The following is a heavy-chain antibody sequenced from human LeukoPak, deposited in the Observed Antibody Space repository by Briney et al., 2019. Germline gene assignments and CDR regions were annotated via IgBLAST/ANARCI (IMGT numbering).Heavy chain of an antibody. Sequence: SGTLSLTCAVSGGSISSSNWWSWVRQHPGKGLEWIGYIYYSGSTYYNPSLKSRVTISVDTSKNQFSLKLSSVTAADTAVYYCARLRANWFDPWGQGTLVTVSS. CDR1: GGSISSSNW. CDR3: ARLRANWFDP. CDR2: IYYSGST. J-gene: IGHJ5*02. V-gene: IGHV4-4*02.